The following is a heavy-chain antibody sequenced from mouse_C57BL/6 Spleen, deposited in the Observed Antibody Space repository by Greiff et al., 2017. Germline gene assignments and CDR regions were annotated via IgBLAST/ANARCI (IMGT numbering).Heavy chain of an antibody. CDR3: ARSELGRDAMDY. Sequence: QVQLQQPGAELVKPGASVKMSCKASAYTFTSYWITWVKQRPGQGLEWIGDIYPGSGSTNYNEKFKSKATLTVDTSSSTAYMQLSSLTSEDSAVYYCARSELGRDAMDYWGQGTSVTVSS. CDR1: AYTFTSYW. D-gene: IGHD4-1*01. V-gene: IGHV1-55*01. CDR2: IYPGSGST. J-gene: IGHJ4*01.